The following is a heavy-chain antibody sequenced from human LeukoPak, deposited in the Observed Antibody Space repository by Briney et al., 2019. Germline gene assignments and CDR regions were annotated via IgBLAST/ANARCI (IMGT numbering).Heavy chain of an antibody. J-gene: IGHJ4*02. V-gene: IGHV1-2*02. CDR3: ARGTYCGGDCIGN. D-gene: IGHD2-21*02. CDR1: GYTFTGYY. CDR2: INPNSGGT. Sequence: GASVKVSCKASGYTFTGYYIHWVRQAPGHGLEWMGWINPNSGGTNYAQKFQGRATMTRDTSISTAYMVLSRLRSDDTAVYYCARGTYCGGDCIGNWGQGTLVIVSS.